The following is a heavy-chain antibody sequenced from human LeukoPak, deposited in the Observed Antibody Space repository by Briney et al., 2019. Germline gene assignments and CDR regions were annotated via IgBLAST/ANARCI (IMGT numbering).Heavy chain of an antibody. CDR2: IYYSGST. J-gene: IGHJ4*02. V-gene: IGHV4-30-4*08. CDR3: AREEVAAEGWDY. Sequence: SETLSLTCTVSGGSISSGDYYWSWIRQPPGKGLEWIGYIYYSGSTYYNPSLKSRVTISVDTSKNQFSLKLSSVTAADTAVYYCAREEVAAEGWDYWGQGTLVTVSS. CDR1: GGSISSGDYY. D-gene: IGHD6-13*01.